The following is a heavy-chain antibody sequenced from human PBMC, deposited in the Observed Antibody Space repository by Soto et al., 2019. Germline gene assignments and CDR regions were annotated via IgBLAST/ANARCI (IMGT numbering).Heavy chain of an antibody. J-gene: IGHJ4*02. CDR3: ARGGETYYDFWSGFSPIDY. Sequence: SETLSLTCTVSGGSITYINNHYCSWFRLPPGKGLEWIGYIFYSDNTNYNPSLRSRVTISVDTSKSQFSLKLTSVTAADTAVYYCARGGETYYDFWSGFSPIDYWGQGALVTVSS. D-gene: IGHD3-3*01. V-gene: IGHV4-61*01. CDR1: GGSITYINNHY. CDR2: IFYSDNT.